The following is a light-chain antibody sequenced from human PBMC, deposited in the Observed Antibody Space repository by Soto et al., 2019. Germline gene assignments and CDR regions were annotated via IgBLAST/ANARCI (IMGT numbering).Light chain of an antibody. CDR1: QNIDNY. Sequence: EIQMTQSPSSLSASVGDRVTITCRASQNIDNYLNWYQQQPGKGPKLLIYAASSLQSGVPSRFRGTGSGTDFTLTISSLQPEDFATYYCQQRYTVPETFGQGTKVEIK. J-gene: IGKJ1*01. CDR3: QQRYTVPET. CDR2: AAS. V-gene: IGKV1-39*01.